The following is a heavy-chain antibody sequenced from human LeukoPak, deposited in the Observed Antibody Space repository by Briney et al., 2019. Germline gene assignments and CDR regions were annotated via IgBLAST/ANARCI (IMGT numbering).Heavy chain of an antibody. Sequence: SETLSLTCTVSGYSISRGYSWGWIRQPPGKGLEWIGNIYHSGSTNYSPSLKSRVTISVDTSKNQFSLKLSSVTAADTAVYYCARARRWNAAVEGWWFDPWGQGTLVTVSS. V-gene: IGHV4-38-2*02. CDR1: GYSISRGYS. J-gene: IGHJ5*02. CDR2: IYHSGST. CDR3: ARARRWNAAVEGWWFDP. D-gene: IGHD1-1*01.